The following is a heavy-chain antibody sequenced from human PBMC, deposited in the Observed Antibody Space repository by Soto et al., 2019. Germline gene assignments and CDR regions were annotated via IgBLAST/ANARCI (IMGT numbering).Heavy chain of an antibody. D-gene: IGHD3-3*01. CDR1: GFTVSSNY. CDR2: IYSGGST. CDR3: ARDTYYDFWSGQNYYGMDV. J-gene: IGHJ6*02. Sequence: GGSLRLSCAASGFTVSSNYMSWVRQAPGKGLEWVSVIYSGGSTYYADSVKGRFTISRDNSKNTLYLQMNSLRAEDTAVYYCARDTYYDFWSGQNYYGMDVWGQGTTVTVSS. V-gene: IGHV3-53*01.